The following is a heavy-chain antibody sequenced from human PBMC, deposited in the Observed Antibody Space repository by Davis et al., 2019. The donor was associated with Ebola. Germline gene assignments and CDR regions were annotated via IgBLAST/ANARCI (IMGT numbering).Heavy chain of an antibody. Sequence: GESLKISCAASGFRFRDYYMSWLRQAPGKGLEWRSYINSASNTIYYADSVKGRFTISRDNDKNSLHLQMNSLRAEDTAIYYCAKESGSGYCDFPSNYFEYWGQGTLVTVSS. CDR2: INSASNTI. CDR1: GFRFRDYY. CDR3: AKESGSGYCDFPSNYFEY. J-gene: IGHJ4*02. V-gene: IGHV3-11*01. D-gene: IGHD4-17*01.